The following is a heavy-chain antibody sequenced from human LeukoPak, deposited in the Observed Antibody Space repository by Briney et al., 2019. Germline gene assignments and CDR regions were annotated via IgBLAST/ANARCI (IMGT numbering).Heavy chain of an antibody. CDR3: ARGEQRRRNANLTGYRLGY. V-gene: IGHV1-8*01. D-gene: IGHD3-9*01. J-gene: IGHJ4*02. Sequence: ASVKVSCKASGYTFTSYDINWVRQATGQGLEWMGWTNPNSGNTGYAQKFQGRVTMTRNTSISTAYMELSSLRSEATAVYYCARGEQRRRNANLTGYRLGYWGQGTLVTVSS. CDR2: TNPNSGNT. CDR1: GYTFTSYD.